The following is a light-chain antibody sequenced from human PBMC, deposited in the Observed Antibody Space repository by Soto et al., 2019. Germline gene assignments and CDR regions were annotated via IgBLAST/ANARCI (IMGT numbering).Light chain of an antibody. CDR3: ATWNDGVFV. CDR2: GNT. J-gene: IGLJ1*01. V-gene: IGLV1-44*01. Sequence: QPALTQPPSASGTPGQRVTISCSGNTSNIGRSTVTWYQQFPGAAPKLLIYGNTQRPLGVPVRFSGSKSDTSASLAISGLHSEDEADYYCATWNDGVFVFGSGTKVTVL. CDR1: TSNIGRST.